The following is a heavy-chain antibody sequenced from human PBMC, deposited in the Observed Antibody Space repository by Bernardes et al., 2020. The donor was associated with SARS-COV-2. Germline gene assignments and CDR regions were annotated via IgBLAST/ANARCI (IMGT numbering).Heavy chain of an antibody. CDR3: ARLSGLYCSGGSCSFDP. D-gene: IGHD2-15*01. V-gene: IGHV5-51*01. CDR1: GYSFTSYW. J-gene: IGHJ5*02. Sequence: GESLKISCKGSGYSFTSYWIGWVRQMSGKGLEWMGIIYPGDSDTRYSPSFQGQVTISADKSISTAYLQWSSLKASDTAMYYCARLSGLYCSGGSCSFDPWGQGTLVTVSS. CDR2: IYPGDSDT.